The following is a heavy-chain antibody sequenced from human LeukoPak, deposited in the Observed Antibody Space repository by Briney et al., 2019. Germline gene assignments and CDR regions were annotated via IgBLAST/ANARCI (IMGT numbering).Heavy chain of an antibody. CDR1: GGSISSYY. Sequence: SETLSLTCTVSGGSISSYYWSWIRQPAGKGLEWIGYIYYSGSTNFNPSLKSRVTISVDTSKNQFSLKLSSVTAADTAVYYCARGATIFGVVHAFDYWGQGTLVTVSS. D-gene: IGHD3-3*01. CDR3: ARGATIFGVVHAFDY. J-gene: IGHJ4*02. V-gene: IGHV4-59*01. CDR2: IYYSGST.